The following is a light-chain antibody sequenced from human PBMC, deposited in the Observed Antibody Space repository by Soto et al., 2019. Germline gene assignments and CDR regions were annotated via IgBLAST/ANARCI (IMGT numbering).Light chain of an antibody. CDR1: QDIRND. V-gene: IGKV1-6*01. CDR3: LQDYNYPWT. J-gene: IGKJ1*01. Sequence: AIQMTQSPSSLSASVGDRVTITCRASQDIRNDLGWYQEKPRQAPKLLIYAASNLQSGVPSRFSGSGSGPDFTLTISSMQPEDFAPYYCLQDYNYPWTFGQGTKVEV. CDR2: AAS.